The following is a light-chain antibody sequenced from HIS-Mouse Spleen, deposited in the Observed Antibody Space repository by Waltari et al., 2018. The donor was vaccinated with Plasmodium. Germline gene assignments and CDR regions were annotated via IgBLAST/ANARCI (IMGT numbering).Light chain of an antibody. CDR1: PSISSR. Sequence: DIQMTQSPSTLSASVGDRVTITCRASPSISSRFAWDQQKPGKAPKLLIYTASSVESGVPSGFSGSGSWTEFTLTISSLQPDDFATYYCQQYNSYSWTFGQGTKVEIK. CDR3: QQYNSYSWT. V-gene: IGKV1-5*03. J-gene: IGKJ1*01. CDR2: TAS.